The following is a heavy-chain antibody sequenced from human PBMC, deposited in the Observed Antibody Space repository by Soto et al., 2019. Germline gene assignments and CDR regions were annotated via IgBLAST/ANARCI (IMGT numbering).Heavy chain of an antibody. CDR2: IDPSDSYT. CDR1: GYNFTTFW. J-gene: IGHJ4*02. D-gene: IGHD6-19*01. Sequence: GESLKISCKGSGYNFTTFWIGWVRQMPGKGLEWMGRIDPSDSYTNYSPSFQGHVTISADKSISTAYLQWSSLKASDTAMYYCARQPKGYSSGSFDYWGQGTLVTVSS. V-gene: IGHV5-10-1*01. CDR3: ARQPKGYSSGSFDY.